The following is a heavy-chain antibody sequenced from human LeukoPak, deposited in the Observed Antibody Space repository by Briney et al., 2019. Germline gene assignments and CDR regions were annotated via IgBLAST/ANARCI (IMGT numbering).Heavy chain of an antibody. V-gene: IGHV3-30*02. CDR1: GFTFSDCG. D-gene: IGHD1-26*01. CDR3: AKDPGDSVRGYYMDV. CDR2: IYNDGRKQ. Sequence: GGSLRLSCAAYGFTFSDCGMHWARQAPGKGLGWVSFIYNDGRKQYYADSLKGRFTISRDNSKNMLYLQVNSVTADDTAVYYCAKDPGDSVRGYYMDVWGKGTTVIVSS. J-gene: IGHJ6*03.